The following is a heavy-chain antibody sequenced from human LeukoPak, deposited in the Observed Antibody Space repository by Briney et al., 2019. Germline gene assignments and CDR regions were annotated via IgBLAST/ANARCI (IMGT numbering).Heavy chain of an antibody. D-gene: IGHD5-12*01. V-gene: IGHV5-51*01. Sequence: GESLKISCKGSGYSFTSYWIGWVRQMPGKDLEWMGIIYPGDSDTRYSPSFQGQVTISADKSISTAYLQWSSLKASDTAMYYCARLHLTGYSGYDYNWFDPWGQGTLVTVSS. J-gene: IGHJ5*02. CDR1: GYSFTSYW. CDR2: IYPGDSDT. CDR3: ARLHLTGYSGYDYNWFDP.